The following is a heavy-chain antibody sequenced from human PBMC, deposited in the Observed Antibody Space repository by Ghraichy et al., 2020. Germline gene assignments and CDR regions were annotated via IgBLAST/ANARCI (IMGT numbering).Heavy chain of an antibody. CDR2: FYKSGTT. CDR3: VDGIVL. J-gene: IGHJ4*02. D-gene: IGHD2-15*01. Sequence: SETLSLTCSASGGSIINDHWSWVRQPPGKGLEWIGYFYKSGTTNYNPSFNSRVTITVDTSKRQSSLKLTSVTAADTAVYSCVDGIVLWGQGTLVIVSS. CDR1: GGSIINDH. V-gene: IGHV4-59*01.